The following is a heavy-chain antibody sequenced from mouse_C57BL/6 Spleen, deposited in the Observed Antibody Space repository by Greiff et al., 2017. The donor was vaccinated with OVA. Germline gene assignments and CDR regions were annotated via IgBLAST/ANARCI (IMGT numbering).Heavy chain of an antibody. CDR3: ARHDGYYVPMYFDV. CDR1: GFTFSSYT. CDR2: ISGGGGNT. J-gene: IGHJ1*03. D-gene: IGHD2-3*01. Sequence: EVMLVESGGGLVKPGGSLKLSCAASGFTFSSYTMSWVRQTPEKRLEWVATISGGGGNTYYPDSVKGRFTISRANAKNTLYLQMSSLRSEDTALDYCARHDGYYVPMYFDVWGTGTTVTVSS. V-gene: IGHV5-9*01.